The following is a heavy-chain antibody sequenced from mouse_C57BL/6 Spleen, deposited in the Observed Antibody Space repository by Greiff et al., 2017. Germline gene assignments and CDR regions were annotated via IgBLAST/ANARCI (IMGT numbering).Heavy chain of an antibody. Sequence: EVKLMESGPGLVKPSQSLSLTCSVTGYSITSGYYWNWIRQFPGNKLEWMGYISYDGSNNYNPSLKNRISITRDTSKNQFFLKLNSVTTEDTATYYCARDGGNSYFDVWGTGTTVTVSS. J-gene: IGHJ1*03. CDR3: ARDGGNSYFDV. V-gene: IGHV3-6*01. CDR1: GYSITSGYY. CDR2: ISYDGSN.